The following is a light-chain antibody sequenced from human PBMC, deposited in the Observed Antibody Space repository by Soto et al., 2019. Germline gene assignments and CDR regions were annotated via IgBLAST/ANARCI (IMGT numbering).Light chain of an antibody. Sequence: QSVRTQPPSESRAPGQRVTISCTGSSSNIGAGYNVHWYQQLPGTAPKLLIYVNSNRPSGVPDRFSGSKSGTPASLAITGLQAEDEANYYCQSYDSSLSGVVFGGGTKVTVL. CDR1: SSNIGAGYN. V-gene: IGLV1-40*01. CDR3: QSYDSSLSGVV. CDR2: VNS. J-gene: IGLJ2*01.